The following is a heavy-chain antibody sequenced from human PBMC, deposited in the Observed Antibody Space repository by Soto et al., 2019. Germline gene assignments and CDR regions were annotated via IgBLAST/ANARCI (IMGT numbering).Heavy chain of an antibody. CDR3: ARRLGSGRKPSDYYYGMDV. J-gene: IGHJ6*02. D-gene: IGHD1-26*01. V-gene: IGHV1-69*12. Sequence: QVQLVQSGAEVKKPGSSVKVSCKASGGTFSSYAISWVRQAPGQGLEWMGGIIPIFGTANYAQKFQGRVTITADESTSTAYMELSSMRSEDTAVYYCARRLGSGRKPSDYYYGMDVWGQGTTVTVSS. CDR1: GGTFSSYA. CDR2: IIPIFGTA.